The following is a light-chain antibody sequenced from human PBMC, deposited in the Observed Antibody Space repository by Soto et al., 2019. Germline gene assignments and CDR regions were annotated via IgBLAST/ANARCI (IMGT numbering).Light chain of an antibody. CDR1: QSIRTY. J-gene: IGKJ1*01. CDR3: QQSDSSLCT. Sequence: DIQMTQSPSSLSASVGDRVTITCRASQSIRTYLNWYQQKPGKAPKLLIYGASSLQDGVPSRFRGSGSRTVFPLTISTLQPEDCVSFYCQQSDSSLCTFGQGTRLEIK. CDR2: GAS. V-gene: IGKV1-39*01.